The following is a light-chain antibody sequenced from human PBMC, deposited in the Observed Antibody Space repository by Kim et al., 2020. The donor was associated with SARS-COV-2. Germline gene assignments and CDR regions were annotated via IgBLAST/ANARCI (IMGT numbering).Light chain of an antibody. CDR1: QSVLFSSNNLNY. V-gene: IGKV4-1*01. J-gene: IGKJ5*01. CDR3: QQYYATPIT. Sequence: ARINCKSSQSVLFSSNNLNYLAWYQQRPGQTPRLLIYWESTRDSGVPERFSGGGSGTDFTLTISSLQAEDVATYYCQQYYATPITFGQGTRLEIK. CDR2: WES.